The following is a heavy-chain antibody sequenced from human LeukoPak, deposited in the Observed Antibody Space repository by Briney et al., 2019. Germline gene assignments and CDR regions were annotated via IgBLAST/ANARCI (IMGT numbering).Heavy chain of an antibody. D-gene: IGHD6-19*01. V-gene: IGHV3-15*01. CDR1: GFTFSNAW. J-gene: IGHJ4*02. Sequence: PGGSLRLSCAPSGFTFSNAWMSWVRHAPGEGLEWVGRIKSKTDGVTTDYAAPVKGRFTISRDDSKNTLYLQMNSLKTEDTAVYYCTTGIAVAGTVDYWGQGTLVTVSS. CDR2: IKSKTDGVTT. CDR3: TTGIAVAGTVDY.